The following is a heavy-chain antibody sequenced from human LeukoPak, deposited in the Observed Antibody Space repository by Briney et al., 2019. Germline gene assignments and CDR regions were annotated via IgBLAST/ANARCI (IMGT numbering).Heavy chain of an antibody. J-gene: IGHJ4*02. V-gene: IGHV3-30*18. D-gene: IGHD3-22*01. CDR2: ISYDGSNK. Sequence: GRSLRLSCAASGFTFSSYGMHWVRQAPGKGLEWVAVISYDGSNKYYADSVKGRFTISGDNSKNTLYLQMNSLRAEDTAVYYCAKEDSSGYYSFDYWGQGTLVTVSS. CDR3: AKEDSSGYYSFDY. CDR1: GFTFSSYG.